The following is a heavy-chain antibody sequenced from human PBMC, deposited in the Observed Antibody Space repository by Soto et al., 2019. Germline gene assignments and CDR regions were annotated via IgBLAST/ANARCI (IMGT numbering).Heavy chain of an antibody. D-gene: IGHD3-22*01. CDR2: IYSGGST. J-gene: IGHJ5*02. CDR1: GFTVSSNY. Sequence: PGGSLRLSCAASGFTVSSNYMSWVRQAPGKGLEWVSVIYSGGSTYYADSVKGRFTISRDNSKNTLYLQMNSLRAEDTAVYYCARMGDIIGYSGWFDPWGQGILVTVSS. CDR3: ARMGDIIGYSGWFDP. V-gene: IGHV3-66*01.